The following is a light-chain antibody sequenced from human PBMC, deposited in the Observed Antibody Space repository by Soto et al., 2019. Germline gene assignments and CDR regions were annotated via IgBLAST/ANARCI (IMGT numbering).Light chain of an antibody. Sequence: QSALTQPPSASGSPGQSVTISCTGTSSDIGGYDHVSWYQQHPGKAPKVMIYEVTKRPSGVPDRFSGSKAGNTASLTVFGLLAEDEADYYCRSFAGPVWVFGGGTKLTVL. J-gene: IGLJ3*02. V-gene: IGLV2-8*01. CDR2: EVT. CDR3: RSFAGPVWV. CDR1: SSDIGGYDH.